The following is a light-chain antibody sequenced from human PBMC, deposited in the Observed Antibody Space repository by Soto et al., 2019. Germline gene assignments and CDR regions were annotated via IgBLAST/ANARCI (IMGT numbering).Light chain of an antibody. J-gene: IGKJ3*01. CDR1: QGIINY. Sequence: IQLTQSPSSLSASMGDRVTITCRASQGIINYLAWYQQKPGKAPKLLIYGASTLQGGVPSRFSGSGSGADFTLTVSSLQPEDLATYYCQQLFMYPPTFGPGTKVDIK. V-gene: IGKV1-9*01. CDR3: QQLFMYPPT. CDR2: GAS.